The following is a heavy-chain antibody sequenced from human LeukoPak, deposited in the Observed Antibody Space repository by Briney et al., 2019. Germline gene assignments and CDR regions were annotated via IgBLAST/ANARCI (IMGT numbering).Heavy chain of an antibody. CDR3: XRGRLVVTALDY. V-gene: IGHV3-64*01. CDR1: GFTFSYSA. CDR2: ISSNGGST. D-gene: IGHD2-21*02. Sequence: GGSLXXSCAASGFTFSYSAMHWVRQAPGKGLEYVSVISSNGGSTYYANSVKGRFTISRDNSKNTLYLQMGSLRAEDMAVYYCXRGRLVVTALDYWGQGTLVTVSS. J-gene: IGHJ4*02.